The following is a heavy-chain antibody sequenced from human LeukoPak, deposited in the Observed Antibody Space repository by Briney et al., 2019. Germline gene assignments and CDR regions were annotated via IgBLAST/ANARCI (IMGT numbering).Heavy chain of an antibody. J-gene: IGHJ4*02. D-gene: IGHD6-13*01. Sequence: KSSETLSLICTVSGGSISNYYWSWIRQPPGKGLEWIGYIYSSGHTNYNPSLKNRDTISVDTSKNQFSLTLTSVTAADTAVYYCARHFSGAAAPLPFDYWGQGTLVTVSS. CDR3: ARHFSGAAAPLPFDY. V-gene: IGHV4-59*08. CDR1: GGSISNYY. CDR2: IYSSGHT.